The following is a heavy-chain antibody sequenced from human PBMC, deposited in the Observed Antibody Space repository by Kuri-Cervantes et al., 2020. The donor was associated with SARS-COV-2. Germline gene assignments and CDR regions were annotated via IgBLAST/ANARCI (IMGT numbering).Heavy chain of an antibody. V-gene: IGHV1-18*04. CDR3: ARSYYGRYSDGFDI. D-gene: IGHD1-26*01. CDR1: GYTVSSYG. CDR2: IRVSNGNT. Sequence: APVKVFCKGYGYTVSSYGIAWVRQAPGQGLEWMAWIRVSNGNTNSAQKFQARVAMTTDPSTNTVFMELRSLRSDDTAVYYCARSYYGRYSDGFDIWGQGTLVTVSS. J-gene: IGHJ3*02.